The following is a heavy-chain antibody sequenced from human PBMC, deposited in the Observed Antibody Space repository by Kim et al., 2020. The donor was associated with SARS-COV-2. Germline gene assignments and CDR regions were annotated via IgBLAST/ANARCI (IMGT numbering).Heavy chain of an antibody. V-gene: IGHV4-30-4*01. CDR3: ARFHSSSWLANWFDP. D-gene: IGHD6-13*01. J-gene: IGHJ5*02. Sequence: SETLSLTCTVSGGSISSGDYYWSWIRQPPGKGLEWIGYIYYSGSTYYNPSLKSRVTISVDTSKNQFSLKLSSVTAADTAVYYCARFHSSSWLANWFDPWGQGTLVTVSS. CDR1: GGSISSGDYY. CDR2: IYYSGST.